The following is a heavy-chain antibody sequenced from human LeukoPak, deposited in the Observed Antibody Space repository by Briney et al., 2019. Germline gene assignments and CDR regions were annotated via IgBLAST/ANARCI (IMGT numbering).Heavy chain of an antibody. J-gene: IGHJ4*02. CDR3: ARRRRGSPYFDY. Sequence: SETLSLTCAVYGGSFSGYYWSWIRQPPGKGLEWIGYIYYSGSTNYNPSLKSRVTISVDTSKNQFSLKLSSVTAADTAVYYCARRRRGSPYFDYWGQGTLVTVSS. CDR2: IYYSGST. CDR1: GGSFSGYY. D-gene: IGHD6-13*01. V-gene: IGHV4-59*08.